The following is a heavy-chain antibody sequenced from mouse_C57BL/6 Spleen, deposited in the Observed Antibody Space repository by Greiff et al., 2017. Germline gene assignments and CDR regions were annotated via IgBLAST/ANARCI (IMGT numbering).Heavy chain of an antibody. D-gene: IGHD1-1*02. J-gene: IGHJ4*01. V-gene: IGHV1-15*01. Sequence: VQLQESGAELVRPGASVTLSCKASGYTFTDYEMHWVKQTPVHGLEWIGAIDPETGGTAYNQKFKGKAILTADKSSSTAYMELRSLTSEDYAVYYCTREGWWDYAMDYWGQGTSVTVSS. CDR3: TREGWWDYAMDY. CDR2: IDPETGGT. CDR1: GYTFTDYE.